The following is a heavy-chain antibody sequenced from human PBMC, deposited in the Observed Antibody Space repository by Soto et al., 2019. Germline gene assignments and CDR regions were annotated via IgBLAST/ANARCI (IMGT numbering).Heavy chain of an antibody. V-gene: IGHV4-31*03. CDR2: IYYSGST. CDR1: GGSISSGGYY. Sequence: PSETLSLTCTVSGGSISSGGYYWSWIRQHPGKGLEWIGYIYYSGSTYYNPSLKSRVTISVDTSKNQFSLKLSSVTAADTAVYYCASGKNYDFWSGYYTGIIGVLDYYYMAFWGKGTTVTVSS. J-gene: IGHJ6*03. CDR3: ASGKNYDFWSGYYTGIIGVLDYYYMAF. D-gene: IGHD3-3*01.